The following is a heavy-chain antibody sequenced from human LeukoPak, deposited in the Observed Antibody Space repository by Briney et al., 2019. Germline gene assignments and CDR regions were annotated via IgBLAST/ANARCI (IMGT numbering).Heavy chain of an antibody. CDR3: ARESSGSYFHN. CDR1: GFIVSGND. Sequence: GGSLRLSCAVSGFIVSGNDMSWVRQAPGKGLEWVSVIYNDGTTYYADSVKGRFTISRDNSKNTLYLQMNSLRAEDTAVYYCARESSGSYFHNWGQGTLVTVSS. CDR2: IYNDGTT. V-gene: IGHV3-53*01. J-gene: IGHJ1*01. D-gene: IGHD1-26*01.